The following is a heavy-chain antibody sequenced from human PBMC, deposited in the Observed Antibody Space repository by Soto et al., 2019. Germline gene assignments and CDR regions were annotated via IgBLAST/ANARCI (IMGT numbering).Heavy chain of an antibody. CDR1: XYTFTSYG. J-gene: IGHJ4*02. CDR2: ISAYNGNT. D-gene: IGHD1-7*01. Sequence: QVQLVQSGAEVKKPGASVKVXXXXXXYTFTSYGISWVRQAPGQGLEWMGWISAYNGNTNYAQKLQGRVTMTTDTPTSTAYMELRSLRSDDTAVYYCARDSPELLELLTYWGQGTLVTVSS. CDR3: ARDSPELLELLTY. V-gene: IGHV1-18*04.